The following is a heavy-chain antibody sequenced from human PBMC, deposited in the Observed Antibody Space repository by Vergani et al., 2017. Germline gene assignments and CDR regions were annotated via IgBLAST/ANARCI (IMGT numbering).Heavy chain of an antibody. J-gene: IGHJ5*02. D-gene: IGHD2-2*01. CDR3: ARENCSSTSCYPYWFDP. Sequence: QVQLVQSGAAVKKPGSSVKVSCKASGGTFSSYAISWVRQAPGQGLEWMGGIIPIFGTANYAQKFQGRVTITADESTSTAYMERSSLRSEDTAVYYCARENCSSTSCYPYWFDPWGQGTLVTVSS. CDR2: IIPIFGTA. V-gene: IGHV1-69*01. CDR1: GGTFSSYA.